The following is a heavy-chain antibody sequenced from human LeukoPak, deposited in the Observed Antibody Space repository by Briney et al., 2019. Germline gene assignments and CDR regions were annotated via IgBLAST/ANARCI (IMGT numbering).Heavy chain of an antibody. CDR1: GFTFSSYA. V-gene: IGHV3-64*02. CDR3: ARDRAVVTPDDY. D-gene: IGHD4-23*01. CDR2: ISPDGGTT. Sequence: PGGSLRLSCAASGFTFSSYALNWVRQAPGKGLEYVSAISPDGGTTYYADSVKGRFTISRDNAKNSLYLQMNSLRAEDTAVYYCARDRAVVTPDDYWGQGTLVTVSS. J-gene: IGHJ4*02.